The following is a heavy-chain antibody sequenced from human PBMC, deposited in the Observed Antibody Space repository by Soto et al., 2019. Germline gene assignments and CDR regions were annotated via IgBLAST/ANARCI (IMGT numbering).Heavy chain of an antibody. Sequence: VQLLESGGGLVQPGGSLRLSCAASGFTFSSYAMSWVRQAPGKGLEWVSAISGSGGSTYYADSVKGRFTISRDNSKNTLYLQMNSLRAEDTAVYYCAKDQWGYDYVWGSYRTGFDYWGQGTLVTVSS. J-gene: IGHJ4*02. D-gene: IGHD3-16*02. CDR3: AKDQWGYDYVWGSYRTGFDY. CDR2: ISGSGGST. CDR1: GFTFSSYA. V-gene: IGHV3-23*01.